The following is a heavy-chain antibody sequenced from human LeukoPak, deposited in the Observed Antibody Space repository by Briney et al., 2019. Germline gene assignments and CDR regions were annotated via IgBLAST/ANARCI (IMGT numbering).Heavy chain of an antibody. CDR3: AREGGGRTGYYYYYYMDV. D-gene: IGHD2-15*01. CDR2: INHSGST. CDR1: GGSFSGYY. V-gene: IGHV4-34*01. J-gene: IGHJ6*03. Sequence: SETLSLTCAVYGGSFSGYYWSWIRQPPGKGLEWIGEINHSGSTNYNPSLKSRVTISVDTSKNQFSLKLSSVTAADTAVHYCAREGGGRTGYYYYYYMDVWGKGTTVTVSS.